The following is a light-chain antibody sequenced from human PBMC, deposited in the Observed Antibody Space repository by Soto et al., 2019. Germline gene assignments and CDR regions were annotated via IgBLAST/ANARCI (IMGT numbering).Light chain of an antibody. Sequence: DIPMTQSPSSLSASVGDRVTITCRASQSISSYLNWYQQKPGIAPKLLIYAASSLQSGVPSRFSGSGSGTDFTLTISSLQPEDFATYYCQQNYNTFALTFGGGTKVEIK. CDR1: QSISSY. CDR3: QQNYNTFALT. V-gene: IGKV1-39*01. CDR2: AAS. J-gene: IGKJ4*01.